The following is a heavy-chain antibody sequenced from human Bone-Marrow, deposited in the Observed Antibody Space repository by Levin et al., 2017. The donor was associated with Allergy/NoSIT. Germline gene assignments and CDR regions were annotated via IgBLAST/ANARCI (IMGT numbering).Heavy chain of an antibody. J-gene: IGHJ6*03. CDR3: ARDREVAQGNYYYYYMDV. Sequence: ASVKVSCKASGYTFTSYAMHWVRQAPGQRLEWMGWINAGNGNTKYSQKFQGRVTITRDTSASTAYMELSSLRSEDTAVYYCARDREVAQGNYYYYYMDVWGKGTTVTVSS. CDR1: GYTFTSYA. CDR2: INAGNGNT. D-gene: IGHD5-24*01. V-gene: IGHV1-3*01.